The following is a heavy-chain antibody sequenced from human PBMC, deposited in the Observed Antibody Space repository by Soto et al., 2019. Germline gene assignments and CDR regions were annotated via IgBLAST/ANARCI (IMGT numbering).Heavy chain of an antibody. J-gene: IGHJ6*02. V-gene: IGHV1-69*12. CDR3: ARDNDRPQLGGNYYYILDV. D-gene: IGHD2-8*01. Sequence: QVQLEQSGAEVKKPGSSVKVSCKASGGTFRPAAISWVRQAPGQGVEWMGGIMPVFRTPDYAQKFQGRVTITADESTNTAYMELSGLRSDDTAVYYCARDNDRPQLGGNYYYILDVWGQGTTIPVSS. CDR2: IMPVFRTP. CDR1: GGTFRPAA.